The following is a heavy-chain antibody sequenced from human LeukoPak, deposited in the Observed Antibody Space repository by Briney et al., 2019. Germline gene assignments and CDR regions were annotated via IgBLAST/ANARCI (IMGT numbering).Heavy chain of an antibody. CDR2: ISGSGGRT. Sequence: GGTLRLSYAASGFTFSGYGMSWVRLAPGKGLEWVSAISGSGGRTYYADSVKGRFSISRDSSKNILYLQMNSLRAEDTAVYYCAKDRCSNGIGCYYYYMDVWGKGTTVTISS. D-gene: IGHD2-8*01. V-gene: IGHV3-23*01. CDR3: AKDRCSNGIGCYYYYMDV. J-gene: IGHJ6*03. CDR1: GFTFSGYG.